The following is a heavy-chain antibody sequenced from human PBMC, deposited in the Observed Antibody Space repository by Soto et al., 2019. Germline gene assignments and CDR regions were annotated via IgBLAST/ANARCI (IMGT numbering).Heavy chain of an antibody. CDR3: ARGGVDYYDSSGYYFSPYYFDY. D-gene: IGHD3-22*01. J-gene: IGHJ4*02. Sequence: SETLSLTCIVSGDSISSSSYSWSWIRQPPGKGLEWIGYIYHSGSTYYNPSLKSRVTISVDRSKNQFSLKLSSVTAADTAVYYCARGGVDYYDSSGYYFSPYYFDYWGQGTLVTVSS. CDR1: GDSISSSSYS. CDR2: IYHSGST. V-gene: IGHV4-30-2*01.